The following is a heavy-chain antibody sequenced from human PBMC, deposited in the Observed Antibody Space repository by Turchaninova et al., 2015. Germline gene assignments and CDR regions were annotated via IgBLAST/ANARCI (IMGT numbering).Heavy chain of an antibody. D-gene: IGHD3-10*01. CDR2: IYWDDDK. CDR1: GFSLSNSGVG. CDR3: AHKGGRGDPFDY. Sequence: QIALKESGPTLVKHTQTLTLTCTFNGFSLSNSGVGVGWNRQPPGKALEWLALIYWDDDKRYSPSLNNRLTITKDTSKNQVVLTMTNMDPVDTATYYCAHKGGRGDPFDYWGQGILVTVSS. J-gene: IGHJ4*02. V-gene: IGHV2-5*02.